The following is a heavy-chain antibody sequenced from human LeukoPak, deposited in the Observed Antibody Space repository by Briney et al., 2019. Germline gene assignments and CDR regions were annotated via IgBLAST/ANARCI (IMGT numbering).Heavy chain of an antibody. CDR3: ARDWGSGWTYYFDY. CDR1: GFTFSSYA. CDR2: ISGSGGST. D-gene: IGHD6-19*01. Sequence: GGSLRLSCAASGFTFSSYAMSWVRQAPGKGLEWVSAISGSGGSTYYADSVKGRFTISRDNSKNTLYLQMNSLRVEDTAVYYCARDWGSGWTYYFDYWGQGTLVTVSS. J-gene: IGHJ4*02. V-gene: IGHV3-23*01.